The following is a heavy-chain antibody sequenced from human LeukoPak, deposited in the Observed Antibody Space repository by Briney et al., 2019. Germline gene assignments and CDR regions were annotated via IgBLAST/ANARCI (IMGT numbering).Heavy chain of an antibody. D-gene: IGHD3-22*01. J-gene: IGHJ4*02. V-gene: IGHV1-2*02. CDR1: GYTFTGYY. CDR3: ARVGDDSSGYPTL. Sequence: ASVKVSCKTSGYTFTGYYIHWVRQAPGQGLEWMGWINPNSGGTNYARKFLGRVTMTRDTSISTAYMELSRLTSDDTATYYCARVGDDSSGYPTLWGQGSLVTVSS. CDR2: INPNSGGT.